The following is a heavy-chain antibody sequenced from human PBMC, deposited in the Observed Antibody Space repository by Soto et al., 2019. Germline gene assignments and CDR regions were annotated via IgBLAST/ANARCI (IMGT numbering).Heavy chain of an antibody. CDR3: AKEDGSGGYYHGLDV. CDR1: GFIFDDYA. CDR2: ISWNSGSI. Sequence: EVQLVESGGGLVQPGRSLRLSCAASGFIFDDYAMHWVRQAPGKGLEWVSGISWNSGSIAYADSVKGRFTISRDNAKNSLYLQMNSLRAEDTALYYCAKEDGSGGYYHGLDVWGQGTTVTVSS. J-gene: IGHJ6*02. D-gene: IGHD3-16*01. V-gene: IGHV3-9*01.